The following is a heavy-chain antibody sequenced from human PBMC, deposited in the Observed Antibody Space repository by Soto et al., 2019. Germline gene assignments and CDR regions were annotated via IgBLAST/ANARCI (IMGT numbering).Heavy chain of an antibody. D-gene: IGHD3-3*01. CDR2: ISWDGGST. CDR3: AKAQYDFWSGYPSYGMDV. Sequence: PVGSLSLSCAASGFTFDDYAMHWVRQAPGNGLEWVSLISWDGGSTYYADSVKGRFTISRDNSKNPLYLQMNSLRAEDTALYYCAKAQYDFWSGYPSYGMDVWGQGTTVTSP. CDR1: GFTFDDYA. V-gene: IGHV3-43D*04. J-gene: IGHJ6*02.